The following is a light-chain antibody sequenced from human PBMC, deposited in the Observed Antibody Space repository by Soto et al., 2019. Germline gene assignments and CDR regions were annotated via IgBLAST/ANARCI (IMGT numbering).Light chain of an antibody. CDR2: DVS. V-gene: IGLV2-14*01. J-gene: IGLJ1*01. Sequence: QSVLTQPASVSGPPGQSITISCTGTSSDVGGYNYVSWYQQHPGKAPKFIIYDVSNRPSGVSNRFSGSKSGNTASLTISGLQAEDEADYYCSSYTTSNTRQIVFGTGTKVPVL. CDR3: SSYTTSNTRQIV. CDR1: SSDVGGYNY.